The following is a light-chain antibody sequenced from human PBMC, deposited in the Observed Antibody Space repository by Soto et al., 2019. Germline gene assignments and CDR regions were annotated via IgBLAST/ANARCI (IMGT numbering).Light chain of an antibody. V-gene: IGKV3-20*01. J-gene: IGKJ2*01. CDR3: QHYGSSPPYT. CDR2: GAS. CDR1: QTVDSTY. Sequence: EIVLTQSPGTLSLSPGERATLSCRASQTVDSTYLAWYQQKPGQAPRLLIYGASSRATGIPDRISGSGSGTDFSLTISRLEPEDFVVYYCQHYGSSPPYTFGQGTKLEIK.